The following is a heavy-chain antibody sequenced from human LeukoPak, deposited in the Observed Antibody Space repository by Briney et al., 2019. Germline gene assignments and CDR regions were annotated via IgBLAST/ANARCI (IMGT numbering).Heavy chain of an antibody. CDR1: GFTFSSYG. D-gene: IGHD3-22*01. CDR2: ISYDGSNK. V-gene: IGHV3-30*18. J-gene: IGHJ3*02. CDR3: AKDPSGVYDSSGYCYGRWAFDI. Sequence: PGRSLRLSCAASGFTFSSYGMHWVRQAPGKGLEWVAVISYDGSNKYYADSVKGRFTISRDNSKNTLYLQMNSLRAEDTAVYYCAKDPSGVYDSSGYCYGRWAFDIWGQGTMVTVSS.